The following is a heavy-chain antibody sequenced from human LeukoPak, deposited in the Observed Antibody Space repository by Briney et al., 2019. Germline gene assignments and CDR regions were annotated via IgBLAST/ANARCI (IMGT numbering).Heavy chain of an antibody. CDR2: IYYTGST. CDR1: GGTIREHY. D-gene: IGHD5-24*01. J-gene: IGHJ4*02. V-gene: IGHV4-59*08. Sequence: SGTLSLTCTGSGGTIREHYWSWIGQPRGKGLDGIGYIYYTGSTKYNPSLKSRATISVNKSKMHFPLKLTSVTAADTGVYYCARQPPRGGDGWAFDYWGQGTLVTVSS. CDR3: ARQPPRGGDGWAFDY.